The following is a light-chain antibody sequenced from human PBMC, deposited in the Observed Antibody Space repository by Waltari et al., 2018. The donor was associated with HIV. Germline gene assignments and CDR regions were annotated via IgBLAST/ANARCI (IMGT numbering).Light chain of an antibody. CDR3: QSYDSSLSASVF. Sequence: QSVLTQPPSVSAAPGQRVTISCTGNRSKIGAGFDIHWYQQLPGTPPKLLIYGNNNRPPGVPDRFSASRSGTSASLAITGLQADDEADYYCQSYDSSLSASVFFGGGTKLTVL. CDR1: RSKIGAGFD. V-gene: IGLV1-40*01. CDR2: GNN. J-gene: IGLJ2*01.